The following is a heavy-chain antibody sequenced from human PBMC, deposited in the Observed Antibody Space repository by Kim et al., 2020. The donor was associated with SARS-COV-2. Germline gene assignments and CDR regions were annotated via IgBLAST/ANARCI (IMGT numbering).Heavy chain of an antibody. Sequence: KGRFTISRDNSKNTLYLQMNSLRAEDTAVYYCAKAFTVTMVRGVISPVDYWGQGTLVTVSS. J-gene: IGHJ4*02. D-gene: IGHD3-10*01. V-gene: IGHV3-23*01. CDR3: AKAFTVTMVRGVISPVDY.